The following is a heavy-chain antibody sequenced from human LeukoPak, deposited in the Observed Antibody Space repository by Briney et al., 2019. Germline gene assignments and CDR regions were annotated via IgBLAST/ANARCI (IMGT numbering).Heavy chain of an antibody. D-gene: IGHD3-22*01. J-gene: IGHJ4*02. V-gene: IGHV4-30-4*01. CDR2: IYYSGST. CDR1: GGSISSGDYY. CDR3: ARVYYYDNSGYGKDYFDY. Sequence: PSQTLSLTCSVSGGSISSGDYYWSWIRQPPGKGLEWIGYIYYSGSTYYNPSLKSRVTISVDTSKNQFSLKLSSVAAADTAVYYCARVYYYDNSGYGKDYFDYWGQGTLVTVSS.